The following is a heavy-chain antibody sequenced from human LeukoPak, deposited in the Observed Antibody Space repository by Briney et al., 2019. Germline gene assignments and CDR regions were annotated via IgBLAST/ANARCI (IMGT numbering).Heavy chain of an antibody. J-gene: IGHJ6*04. D-gene: IGHD3-16*02. CDR1: GGSISSYY. CDR2: IYTSGST. Sequence: PSETLSLTCTVSGGSISSYYWSWIRQPAGKGLEWIGRIYTSGSTNYNPSLKSRVTMSVDTSKNQFSLKLSSVTAADTAVYYCARALQYYDYVWGSYRYQDVWGKGTTDTVSS. CDR3: ARALQYYDYVWGSYRYQDV. V-gene: IGHV4-4*07.